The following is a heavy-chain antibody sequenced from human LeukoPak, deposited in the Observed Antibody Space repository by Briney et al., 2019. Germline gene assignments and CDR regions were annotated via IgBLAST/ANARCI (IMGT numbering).Heavy chain of an antibody. CDR3: ASTYDSSGYYYVDR. J-gene: IGHJ4*02. Sequence: PSQTLSLTCSVSGGSISTGSYYWSWIRQHPGKGLEWTGYINYSGSTDYNPSLKSRVTISVDTSKNHFSLKLRSVTAADTAMYYCASTYDSSGYYYVDRWGQGTLVTVSS. CDR1: GGSISTGSYY. V-gene: IGHV4-31*03. CDR2: INYSGST. D-gene: IGHD3-22*01.